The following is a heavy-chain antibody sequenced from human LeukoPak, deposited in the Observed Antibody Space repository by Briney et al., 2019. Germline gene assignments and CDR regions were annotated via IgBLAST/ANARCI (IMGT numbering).Heavy chain of an antibody. CDR2: IYYSGST. D-gene: IGHD3-3*02. V-gene: IGHV4-59*08. J-gene: IGHJ5*02. Sequence: PSETLSLTCTVSDGSSSSSSWNWIRQSPDKGLEWIGYIYYSGSTKYNPSLESRVTISVDTSKNQISLKLRSVTAADTAIYYCARTSIFGVVRFDPWGRAPWSPSPQ. CDR3: ARTSIFGVVRFDP. CDR1: DGSSSSSS.